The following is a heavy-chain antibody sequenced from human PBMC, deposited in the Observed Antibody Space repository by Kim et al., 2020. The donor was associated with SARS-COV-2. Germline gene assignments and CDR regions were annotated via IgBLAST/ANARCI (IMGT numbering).Heavy chain of an antibody. CDR1: GFTFSSYS. V-gene: IGHV3-48*02. J-gene: IGHJ4*02. D-gene: IGHD6-13*01. CDR3: ARDTRIAAAGPTEIPFDY. Sequence: GGSLRLSCVASGFTFSSYSMNWVRQAPGKGLEWVSYISSSSSTIYYADSVKGRFTISRDNAKNSLYLQMNSLRDEDTAVYYCARDTRIAAAGPTEIPFDYWGQGTLVTVSS. CDR2: ISSSSSTI.